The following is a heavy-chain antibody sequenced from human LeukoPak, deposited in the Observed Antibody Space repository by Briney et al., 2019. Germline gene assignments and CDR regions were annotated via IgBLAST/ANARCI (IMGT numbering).Heavy chain of an antibody. V-gene: IGHV3-23*01. J-gene: IGHJ4*02. D-gene: IGHD3-22*01. CDR3: ARRAGDYSHPYDY. Sequence: GGTLRLSCAGSGFPFSSHGMNWVRQAPGKGLEWVSGISPGGGPTYYADSVKGRFTISRDDPKNTLYLQMNSLRAEDTAVYYCARRAGDYSHPYDYWGQGTLVTVSS. CDR2: ISPGGGPT. CDR1: GFPFSSHG.